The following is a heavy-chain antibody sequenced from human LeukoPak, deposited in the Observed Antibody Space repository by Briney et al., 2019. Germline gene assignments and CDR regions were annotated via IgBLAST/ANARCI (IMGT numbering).Heavy chain of an antibody. CDR3: ARDVLPLGFDY. D-gene: IGHD7-27*01. J-gene: IGHJ4*02. CDR1: GFTFSSYS. V-gene: IGHV3-21*01. Sequence: GGSLRLSCAASGFTFSSYSMNWVRQAPGKGLEWVSSISSSSSYIYYADSVKGRFTISRDNAKNSPYLQMNSLRAEDTAVYYCARDVLPLGFDYWGQGTLVTVSS. CDR2: ISSSSSYI.